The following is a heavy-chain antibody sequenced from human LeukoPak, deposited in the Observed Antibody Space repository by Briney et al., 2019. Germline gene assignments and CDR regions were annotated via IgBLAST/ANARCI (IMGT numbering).Heavy chain of an antibody. CDR1: GFTFSGSA. J-gene: IGHJ4*02. V-gene: IGHV3-73*01. Sequence: GGSLRLSCAASGFTFSGSAIHWVRQASGKGLEWVGRIRDKANSYATAYIASVGGRFTISRDDSKNTAYLQMSSLKTEDTAVYYCTRWDCTTTGCYPFDYWGQGTLVTVSS. CDR3: TRWDCTTTGCYPFDY. D-gene: IGHD2-2*01. CDR2: IRDKANSYAT.